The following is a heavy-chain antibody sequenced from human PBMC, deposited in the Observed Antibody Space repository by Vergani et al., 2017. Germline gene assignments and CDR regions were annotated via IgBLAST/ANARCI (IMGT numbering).Heavy chain of an antibody. CDR2: ISSSSSYI. CDR3: ARTYGSGSYRRNNWFDP. Sequence: EVQLVESGGGLVKPGGSLRLSCAASGFTFSSYSMNWVRQAPGKGLEWVSSISSSSSYIYYADSVKGRFTISRDNAKNSLYLQMNSLRAEDTAVYCCARTYGSGSYRRNNWFDPWGQGTLVTVSS. V-gene: IGHV3-21*01. J-gene: IGHJ5*02. D-gene: IGHD3-10*01. CDR1: GFTFSSYS.